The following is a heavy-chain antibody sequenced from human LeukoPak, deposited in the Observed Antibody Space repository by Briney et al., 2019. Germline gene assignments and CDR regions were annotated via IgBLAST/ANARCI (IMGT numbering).Heavy chain of an antibody. CDR1: GFTVSSNY. CDR3: ARGRPYSYGSGQFDY. Sequence: GGSLRLSCAASGFTVSSNYMSWVRQAPGKGLEWVSGIYSGGSTYHADSVKGRFTISRDNSKNTLYLQMNSLRAEDTAVYYCARGRPYSYGSGQFDYWGQGTLVTVSS. V-gene: IGHV3-53*01. J-gene: IGHJ4*02. D-gene: IGHD3-10*01. CDR2: IYSGGST.